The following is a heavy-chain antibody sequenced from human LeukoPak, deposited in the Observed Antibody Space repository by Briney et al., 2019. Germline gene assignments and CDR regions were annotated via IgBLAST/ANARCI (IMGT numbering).Heavy chain of an antibody. V-gene: IGHV3-23*01. J-gene: IGHJ3*01. CDR1: GFTFDDYG. CDR2: TTANGDWA. D-gene: IGHD4-17*01. Sequence: GGSLRLSCAASGFTFDDYGMSWVRQAPGKGLEWVSATTANGDWALYADSVKGRFTISRDNSKNTLYLQMSSLRAEDTAVYYCAKDPNGDYIGAFDFWGQGTMVTVSS. CDR3: AKDPNGDYIGAFDF.